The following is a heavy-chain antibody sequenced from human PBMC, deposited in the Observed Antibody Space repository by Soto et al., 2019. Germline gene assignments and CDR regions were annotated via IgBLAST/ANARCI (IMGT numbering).Heavy chain of an antibody. CDR2: IIPIFGTA. V-gene: IGHV1-69*13. Sequence: SSVKVSCRASGSAFSTYAIGWVRQAPGQRLEWMGGIIPIFGTANYGQKFQGRGTITADESTSTAYMELSSLRSEDTAVYYCARDLHGIAAAGTGHLWFDPWGQGTLVTFSS. D-gene: IGHD6-13*01. CDR3: ARDLHGIAAAGTGHLWFDP. CDR1: GSAFSTYA. J-gene: IGHJ5*02.